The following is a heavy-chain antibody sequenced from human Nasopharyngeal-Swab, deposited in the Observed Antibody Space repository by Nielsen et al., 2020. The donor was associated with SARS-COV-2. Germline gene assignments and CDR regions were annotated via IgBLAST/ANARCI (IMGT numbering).Heavy chain of an antibody. CDR2: TNEDGSIT. D-gene: IGHD2-21*02. CDR3: ARDLAGRDSG. CDR1: GFTFSRYW. V-gene: IGHV3-74*01. Sequence: GGSLRLSCAASGFTFSRYWMHWVRQVPGKGLMWVSRTNEDGSITNYADSVKGRFTISRDNAKNTLYLQMNSLRADGTALYYCARDLAGRDSGWGQGTLVTVSS. J-gene: IGHJ4*02.